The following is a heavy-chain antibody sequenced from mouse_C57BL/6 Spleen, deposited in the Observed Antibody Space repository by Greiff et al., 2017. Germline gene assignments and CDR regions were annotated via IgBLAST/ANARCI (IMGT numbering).Heavy chain of an antibody. J-gene: IGHJ3*01. Sequence: QVQLKQPGAELVKPGASVKMSCKASGYTFTSYWITWVKQRPGQGLEWIGDIYPGSGSTNYNEKFKGKATLTVDTSSSTAYMQLSSLTSEDSAVYYCARRVYYGPPRGFAYWGQGTLVTVSA. V-gene: IGHV1-55*01. CDR2: IYPGSGST. CDR1: GYTFTSYW. D-gene: IGHD2-1*01. CDR3: ARRVYYGPPRGFAY.